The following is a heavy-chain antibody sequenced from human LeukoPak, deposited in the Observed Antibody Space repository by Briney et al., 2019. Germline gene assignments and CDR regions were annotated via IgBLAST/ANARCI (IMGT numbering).Heavy chain of an antibody. CDR3: ARDIELSC. CDR1: GFTFSDSA. V-gene: IGHV3-23*01. J-gene: IGHJ4*02. CDR2: ISASGGNS. Sequence: GESLRLSCEASGFTFSDSAMSWVRQASGRGLEWVSLISASGGNSYYADSVKGRFTVSRDGSKNTLHLQMNSLRAEDTAVYYCARDIELSCWGQGTLVTVSS. D-gene: IGHD1-26*01.